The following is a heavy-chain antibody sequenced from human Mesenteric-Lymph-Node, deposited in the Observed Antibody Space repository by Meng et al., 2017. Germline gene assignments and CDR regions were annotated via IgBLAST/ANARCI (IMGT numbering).Heavy chain of an antibody. V-gene: IGHV4-59*08. D-gene: IGHD1-7*01. CDR1: GGSISGYY. CDR2: IHYSGST. Sequence: QVQLQESGPGLVQPSATLSPTCTVSGGSISGYYWSWIRQPPGKELEWIGYIHYSGSTNYKPSLKSRVTISVDTSKNQFSLKLSSVTAADTAVYYCARHPQFGTTMIEYWGQGTLVTVSS. J-gene: IGHJ4*02. CDR3: ARHPQFGTTMIEY.